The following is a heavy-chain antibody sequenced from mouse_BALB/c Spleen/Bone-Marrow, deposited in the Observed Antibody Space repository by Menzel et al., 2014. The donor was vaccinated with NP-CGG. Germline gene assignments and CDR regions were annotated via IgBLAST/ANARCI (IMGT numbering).Heavy chain of an antibody. CDR3: ARCDGHSYYFDY. Sequence: VQLQESGADLVRPGSSVKISCKASGYAFSNYWMNWVKQRPGQGLEWIGQIYPGDGDTNYNGKFKGKATLTADKSSSTAYMQLSSLTSEDSAVYFCARCDGHSYYFDYWGQGTTLTVSS. CDR2: IYPGDGDT. D-gene: IGHD2-3*01. V-gene: IGHV1-80*01. J-gene: IGHJ2*01. CDR1: GYAFSNYW.